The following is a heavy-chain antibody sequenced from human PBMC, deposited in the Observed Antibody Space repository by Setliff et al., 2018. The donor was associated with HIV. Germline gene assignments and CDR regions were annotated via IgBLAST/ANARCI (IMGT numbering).Heavy chain of an antibody. CDR2: IIPIYGTA. V-gene: IGHV1-69*13. Sequence: ASVKVSCKASGDIFSRYGISWVRQAPGQGLEWMGGIIPIYGTANSAQKFQGRVTITADESTSTAYMELSTLRSEDTAVYFCARDGGDSGHQWFGDAFDIWGQGTMVTVSS. CDR3: ARDGGDSGHQWFGDAFDI. D-gene: IGHD3-10*01. J-gene: IGHJ3*02. CDR1: GDIFSRYG.